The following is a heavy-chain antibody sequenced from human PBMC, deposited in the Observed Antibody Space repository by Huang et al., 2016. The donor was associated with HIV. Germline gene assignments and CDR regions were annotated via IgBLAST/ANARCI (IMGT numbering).Heavy chain of an antibody. CDR3: ARADPGYCSGGSCKEFDY. CDR2: MNPNSGNT. J-gene: IGHJ4*02. V-gene: IGHV1-8*03. Sequence: QVQLVQSEAEVKKPGASVKVSCKASGYTFTHYDINWLRQAAGQGLEWMGWMNPNSGNTGYAQKFQGRVTITRNTSISTAYMELSGLRSEDTAVYYWARADPGYCSGGSCKEFDYWGQGTLVTVSS. CDR1: GYTFTHYD. D-gene: IGHD2-15*01.